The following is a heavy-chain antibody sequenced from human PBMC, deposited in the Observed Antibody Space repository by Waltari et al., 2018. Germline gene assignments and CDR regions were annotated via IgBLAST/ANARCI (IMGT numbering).Heavy chain of an antibody. V-gene: IGHV3-48*03. CDR3: ARDCGGDCPFDY. J-gene: IGHJ4*02. Sequence: EVQLVESGGGLVQPGGSLRLSCAASGFTFSSYEMNWVRQAPGKGLEWVSYISSSGSTIYYADSVKGRFTISRDNAKNSLYLQMNSLRAEETAVYYCARDCGGDCPFDYWGQGTLVTVSS. CDR1: GFTFSSYE. D-gene: IGHD2-21*02. CDR2: ISSSGSTI.